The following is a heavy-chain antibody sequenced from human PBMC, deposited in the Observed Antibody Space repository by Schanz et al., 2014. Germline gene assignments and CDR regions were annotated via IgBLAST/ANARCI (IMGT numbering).Heavy chain of an antibody. D-gene: IGHD3-10*01. Sequence: EVQLLESGGGLVQPGGSLRLSCAASGFTFSSYAMSWVRQAPGKGLEWVSAISGGGGTTYYADSVKGRFTISRDNSKNTLYLQMNSLRPEDTAVYYCARGGFGEVSYFDYGGQGTLVTVSS. CDR2: ISGGGGTT. J-gene: IGHJ4*02. CDR1: GFTFSSYA. CDR3: ARGGFGEVSYFDY. V-gene: IGHV3-23*01.